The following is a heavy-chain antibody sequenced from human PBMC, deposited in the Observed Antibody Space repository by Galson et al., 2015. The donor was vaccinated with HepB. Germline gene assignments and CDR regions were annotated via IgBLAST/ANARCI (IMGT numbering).Heavy chain of an antibody. Sequence: SLRLSCAASGFTFSGSAMHWVRQASGKGLEWVGRIRSKANSYATAYAASVKGRFTISRDDSKNTAYLQMNSLKTEDTAVYYCTSPTIFGVVTLGDYYYYMDVWGKGTTVTVSS. CDR1: GFTFSGSA. V-gene: IGHV3-73*01. J-gene: IGHJ6*03. CDR3: TSPTIFGVVTLGDYYYYMDV. CDR2: IRSKANSYAT. D-gene: IGHD3-3*01.